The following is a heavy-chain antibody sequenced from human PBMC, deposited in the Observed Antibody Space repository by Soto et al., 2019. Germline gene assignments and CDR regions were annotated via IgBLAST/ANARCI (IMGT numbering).Heavy chain of an antibody. CDR1: GGTFSSYT. J-gene: IGHJ4*02. V-gene: IGHV1-69*08. D-gene: IGHD2-15*01. CDR2: IIPILGIA. Sequence: QVQLVQSGAEVKKPGSSVKVSCKASGGTFSSYTISWVRQAPGQGLEWMGRIIPILGIANYAQKFQGRVTITADKSTSTAYMELRSLRSEDTAVYYCARDSAPDLVSWWFDYWGQRTLVTVSS. CDR3: ARDSAPDLVSWWFDY.